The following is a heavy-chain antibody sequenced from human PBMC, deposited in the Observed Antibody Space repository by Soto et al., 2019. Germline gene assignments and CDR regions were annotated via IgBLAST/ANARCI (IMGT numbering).Heavy chain of an antibody. CDR3: ASYIVGATPSLSFDY. J-gene: IGHJ4*02. CDR1: GFTFSSYA. D-gene: IGHD1-26*01. V-gene: IGHV3-30-3*01. Sequence: GGSLRLSCAASGFTFSSYAMHWVRQAPGKGLEWVAVISYDGSNKYYADSVKGRFTISRDNSKNTLYLQMNSLRAEDTAVYYCASYIVGATPSLSFDYWGQGTLVTVSS. CDR2: ISYDGSNK.